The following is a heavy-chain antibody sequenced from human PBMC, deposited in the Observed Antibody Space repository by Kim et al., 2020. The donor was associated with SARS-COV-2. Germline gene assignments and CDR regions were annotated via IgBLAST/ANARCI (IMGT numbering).Heavy chain of an antibody. CDR1: GGSISSSSYY. J-gene: IGHJ3*02. Sequence: SETLSLTCTVSGGSISSSSYYWGWIRQPPGKGLEWIGSIYYSGSTYYNPSLKSRVTISVDTSKNHFSLKLSSVTAADTAVYYCARHALGTVLLWFGERAFDIWGQGTMVTVSS. V-gene: IGHV4-39*01. CDR2: IYYSGST. D-gene: IGHD3-10*01. CDR3: ARHALGTVLLWFGERAFDI.